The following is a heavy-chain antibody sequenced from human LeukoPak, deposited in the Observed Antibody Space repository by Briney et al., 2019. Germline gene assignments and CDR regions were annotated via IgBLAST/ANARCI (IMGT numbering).Heavy chain of an antibody. CDR1: GYTFTSYG. V-gene: IGHV1-18*04. J-gene: IGHJ4*02. Sequence: ASVKVSCKASGYTFTSYGISWVRQAPGQGLEWMGWISAYNGNTNYAQKLQGRVTMATDTSTSTAYMELRSLRSDDTAVYYCARALSYPVTTVIDYWGQGTLVTVSS. D-gene: IGHD4-17*01. CDR3: ARALSYPVTTVIDY. CDR2: ISAYNGNT.